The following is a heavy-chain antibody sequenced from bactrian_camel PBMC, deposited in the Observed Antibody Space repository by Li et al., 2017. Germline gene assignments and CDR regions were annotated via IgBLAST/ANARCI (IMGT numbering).Heavy chain of an antibody. CDR2: ISTGGGDT. Sequence: HVQLVESGGRSVQVGGCLRLSCASSGYDARVASRCMGWFRQAPGKEREAVAHISTGGGDTNYADSVKGRSAISHDRAKKTVTLQMNSLKPEDTAVYSCATVLQGTLCRWENFGYWGQGTQVTVS. CDR3: ATVLQGTLCRWENFGY. D-gene: IGHD1*01. V-gene: IGHV3-2*01. J-gene: IGHJ6*01. CDR1: GYDARVASRC.